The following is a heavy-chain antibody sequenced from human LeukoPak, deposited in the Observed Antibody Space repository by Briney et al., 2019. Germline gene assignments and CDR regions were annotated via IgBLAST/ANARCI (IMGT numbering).Heavy chain of an antibody. CDR2: ISYDGSNK. CDR3: AKEQLAPVHDY. J-gene: IGHJ4*02. Sequence: GGSLRLSCAASEFTFSSYAMHWVRQAPGKGLEWVAVISYDGSNKFYADSVKGRFTISRDNSKNTLYLQVNSLRAEDTAVYYCAKEQLAPVHDYWGQGTLVTVSS. D-gene: IGHD6-13*01. CDR1: EFTFSSYA. V-gene: IGHV3-30*07.